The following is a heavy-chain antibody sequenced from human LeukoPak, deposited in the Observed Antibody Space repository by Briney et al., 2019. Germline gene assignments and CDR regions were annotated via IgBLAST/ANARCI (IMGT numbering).Heavy chain of an antibody. D-gene: IGHD5-18*01. CDR2: IIPIFGTA. Sequence: SVKVSCKASGGTFSSYAISWVRQAPGQGLEWMGGIIPIFGTANYAQQFQGRVTITADESTSTAYMELSSLRSEDTAVYYCAREGYSYAMRGGYFDYWGQGTLVTVSS. CDR1: GGTFSSYA. V-gene: IGHV1-69*13. J-gene: IGHJ4*02. CDR3: AREGYSYAMRGGYFDY.